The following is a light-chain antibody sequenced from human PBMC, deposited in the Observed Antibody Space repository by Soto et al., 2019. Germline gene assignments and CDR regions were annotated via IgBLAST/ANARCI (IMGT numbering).Light chain of an antibody. CDR2: LNSDGSH. J-gene: IGLJ2*01. CDR1: SGHSNYA. V-gene: IGLV4-69*01. CDR3: QTWGSGCHVV. Sequence: QPVLTQAPSASASLGASVRLTCTLSSGHSNYAIAWHQQQPEKGPRYLMKLNSDGSHSKGDGIPDRFSGSSSGADRYLTISSLESEDEADYYCQTWGSGCHVVFGGGTKVTVL.